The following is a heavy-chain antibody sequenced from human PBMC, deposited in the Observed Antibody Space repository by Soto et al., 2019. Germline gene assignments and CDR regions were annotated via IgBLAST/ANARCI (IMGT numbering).Heavy chain of an antibody. V-gene: IGHV3-30*18. Sequence: GGSLRLSCAASGFTFSSYGMHWVRQAPGKGLEWVAVISYDGSNKYYADSVKGRFTISRDNSKNTLYLQMNSLRAEDTAVYYCAKALGGYARSLMDVWGKGTTVTVSS. CDR1: GFTFSSYG. CDR2: ISYDGSNK. J-gene: IGHJ6*03. CDR3: AKALGGYARSLMDV. D-gene: IGHD2-15*01.